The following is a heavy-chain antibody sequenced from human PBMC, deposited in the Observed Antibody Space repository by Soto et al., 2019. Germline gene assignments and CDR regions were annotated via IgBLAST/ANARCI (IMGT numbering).Heavy chain of an antibody. J-gene: IGHJ4*02. Sequence: ALSLTCTVSGGSISSGTYFWSWLRQHPGKGLEWIGYISYSGSTYYNPSLKSRVTISVDKSKNQFSLKLSSVTAADTAIYYCAETKQWLAFDYWGQGALVTVSS. D-gene: IGHD6-19*01. V-gene: IGHV4-31*09. CDR1: GGSISSGTYF. CDR3: AETKQWLAFDY. CDR2: ISYSGST.